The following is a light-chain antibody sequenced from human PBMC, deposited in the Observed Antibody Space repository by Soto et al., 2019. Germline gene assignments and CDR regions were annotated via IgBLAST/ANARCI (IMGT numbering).Light chain of an antibody. CDR1: SSDVGGYNY. V-gene: IGLV2-14*01. CDR3: SSYTSSSSLFYV. J-gene: IGLJ1*01. CDR2: DVS. Sequence: QSVLTQPASVSGSPGQSITISCTGTSSDVGGYNYVSWYQQHPGKAPKLMIYDVSNRPSGVSNRFSGSKSGNTASLTISGLQAEDEADYCCSSYTSSSSLFYVFGTGTKVTLL.